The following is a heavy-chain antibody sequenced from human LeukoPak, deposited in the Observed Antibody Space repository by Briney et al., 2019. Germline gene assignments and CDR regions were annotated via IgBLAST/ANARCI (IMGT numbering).Heavy chain of an antibody. J-gene: IGHJ4*02. D-gene: IGHD1-26*01. CDR3: ARDRGRGLQDTFDY. CDR1: GDTFTNYG. Sequence: ASVKVSCKTSGDTFTNYGISWVRQAPGQGLEWMGWIAAHYDHPNYAEKFRDRVTLTTDTSTTTAYLKLRSLGSDDTAVYYCARDRGRGLQDTFDYWGQGTLVIVAS. CDR2: IAAHYDHP. V-gene: IGHV1-18*01.